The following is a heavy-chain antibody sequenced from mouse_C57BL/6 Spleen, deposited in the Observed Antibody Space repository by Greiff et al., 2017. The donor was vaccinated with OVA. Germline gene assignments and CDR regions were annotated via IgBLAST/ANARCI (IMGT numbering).Heavy chain of an antibody. V-gene: IGHV1-82*01. CDR2: IYPGDGDT. D-gene: IGHD1-1*01. Sequence: QVQLQQSGPELVKPGASVKISCKASGYAFSSSWMNWVKQRPGKGLEWIGRIYPGDGDTNYNGKVKGKATLTADKSSSTAYMQLSSLTSEDSAVYFCANYYGSSYPSYFDYWGQGTTLTVSS. CDR3: ANYYGSSYPSYFDY. J-gene: IGHJ2*01. CDR1: GYAFSSSW.